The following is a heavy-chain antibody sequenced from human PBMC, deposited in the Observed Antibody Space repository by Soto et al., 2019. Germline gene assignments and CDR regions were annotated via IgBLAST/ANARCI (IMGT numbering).Heavy chain of an antibody. D-gene: IGHD5-12*01. J-gene: IGHJ4*02. CDR3: GRGRSGQIVVFY. V-gene: IGHV1-2*02. CDR2: IGPESGAT. Sequence: ASVKVSCKASGYTFTGHYIHWVRQAPEQGPEWMGEIGPESGATRYAQKFQGRVTMTRDMSITTVYMELNNLSPDDTAIYYCGRGRSGQIVVFYWGQGTPVTVSS. CDR1: GYTFTGHY.